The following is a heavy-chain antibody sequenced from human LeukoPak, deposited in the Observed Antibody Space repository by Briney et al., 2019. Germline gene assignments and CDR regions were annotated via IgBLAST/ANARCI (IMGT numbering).Heavy chain of an antibody. D-gene: IGHD5-12*01. J-gene: IGHJ4*02. V-gene: IGHV3-74*01. Sequence: GGSLRLSCAASGFTFSSYWMHWVRQAPGKGLVWVSRINSDGSSTSYADSVMGRFTISRDNAKNTLYLQMNSLRAEDTAVYYCAIGMVATSPFDYWGQGTLVTVSS. CDR1: GFTFSSYW. CDR2: INSDGSST. CDR3: AIGMVATSPFDY.